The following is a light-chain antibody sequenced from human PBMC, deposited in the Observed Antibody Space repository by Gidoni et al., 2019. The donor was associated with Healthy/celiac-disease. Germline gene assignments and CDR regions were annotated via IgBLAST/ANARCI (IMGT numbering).Light chain of an antibody. CDR1: QGISND. CDR2: AAS. J-gene: IGKJ2*01. Sequence: DIQMTPSPSALSPSVGDRVTITCRARQGISNDLGWYQQKPMKAPKRLIYAASSLHTGVPSRFSGSGSGTEFTLTISSLQPEDFATYYCLQHNSSPYTFGQGTKLEIK. V-gene: IGKV1-17*01. CDR3: LQHNSSPYT.